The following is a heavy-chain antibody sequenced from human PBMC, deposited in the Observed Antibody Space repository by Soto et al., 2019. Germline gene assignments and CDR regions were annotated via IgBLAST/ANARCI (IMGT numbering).Heavy chain of an antibody. J-gene: IGHJ5*02. CDR3: ARLTLGPDCDLHWFDP. V-gene: IGHV4-39*01. D-gene: IGHD2-21*01. CDR2: SHYTGSS. CDR1: GGSISSRRHY. Sequence: SETLSLTCAVSGGSISSRRHYWGWIRQPPGKGLEWLGSSHYTGSSYSNTSLKRRVTISVDTSKNEFSLTLSSVPAADTAVYYCARLTLGPDCDLHWFDPWGRGTLVTVSS.